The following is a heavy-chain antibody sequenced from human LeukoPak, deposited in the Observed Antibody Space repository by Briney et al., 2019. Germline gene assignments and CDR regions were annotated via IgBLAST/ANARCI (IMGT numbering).Heavy chain of an antibody. CDR3: ARDPGGWFDP. J-gene: IGHJ5*02. V-gene: IGHV4-59*01. CDR2: IYYSGST. CDR1: GGSISSYY. Sequence: SETLPLTCTVSGGSISSYYWSWIRQPPGKGLEWIGYIYYSGSTNYNPSLKSRVTISVDTSKNQFSLKLSSVTAADTAVYYCARDPGGWFDPWGQGTLVTVSS. D-gene: IGHD3-10*01.